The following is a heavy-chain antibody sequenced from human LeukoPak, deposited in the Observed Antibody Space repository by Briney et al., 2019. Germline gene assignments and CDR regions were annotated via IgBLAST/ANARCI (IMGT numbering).Heavy chain of an antibody. D-gene: IGHD3-22*01. V-gene: IGHV3-23*01. CDR1: GFTFNSYV. CDR2: ISGSGDRT. CDR3: ARTNYYDSSGYQGAGTYYYGMDV. Sequence: PGGSLRLSCAGSGFTFNSYVMTWVRQPPGQGLEWVSGISGSGDRTKYADSVKGRFTISRDNSKNTLFLQMNSLRAEDTAVYYCARTNYYDSSGYQGAGTYYYGMDVWGQGTTVTVSS. J-gene: IGHJ6*02.